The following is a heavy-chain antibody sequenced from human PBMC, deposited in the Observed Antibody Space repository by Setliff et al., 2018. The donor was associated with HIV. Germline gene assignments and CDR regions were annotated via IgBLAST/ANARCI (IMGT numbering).Heavy chain of an antibody. Sequence: VASVKVSCKAPGNSFNGDFLNWVRQAPGQGLEWMGNIKLSSGGTKFAQKFLGRVTMTRDTSTNTAFMELRRLKSDDTATYFCVTSPGSFTSVDETESGDYWGQGTLVTVSS. V-gene: IGHV1-2*02. CDR3: VTSPGSFTSVDETESGDY. J-gene: IGHJ4*02. D-gene: IGHD3-10*01. CDR1: GNSFNGDF. CDR2: IKLSSGGT.